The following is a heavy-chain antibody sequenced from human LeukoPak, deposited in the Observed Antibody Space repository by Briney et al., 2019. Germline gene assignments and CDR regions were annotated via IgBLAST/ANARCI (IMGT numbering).Heavy chain of an antibody. CDR3: ARCGRSGWYGDYYYMDV. Sequence: ASVKVSCKASGYTFTSYGISWVRQAPGQGLEWMGWISAYNGNTNYAQNLQGRVTMTTDTSTRTAYMEVRSLRSDDIAVYYCARCGRSGWYGDYYYMDVWGKGTTVTVSS. CDR2: ISAYNGNT. CDR1: GYTFTSYG. D-gene: IGHD6-19*01. J-gene: IGHJ6*03. V-gene: IGHV1-18*03.